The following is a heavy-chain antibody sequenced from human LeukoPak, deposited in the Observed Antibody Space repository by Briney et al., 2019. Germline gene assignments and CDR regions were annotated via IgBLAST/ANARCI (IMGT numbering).Heavy chain of an antibody. CDR3: ASDRLGSGLEGAFDI. CDR2: IYYSGST. Sequence: SETLSLTCTVSGGSISSYFWSWIRQPPGKGLEWIGYIYYSGSTNYNPSLKSRVTISVDTSKNQFSLKLSSVTAADTAVYYCASDRLGSGLEGAFDIWGQGTMVTVSS. V-gene: IGHV4-59*01. J-gene: IGHJ3*02. D-gene: IGHD6-25*01. CDR1: GGSISSYF.